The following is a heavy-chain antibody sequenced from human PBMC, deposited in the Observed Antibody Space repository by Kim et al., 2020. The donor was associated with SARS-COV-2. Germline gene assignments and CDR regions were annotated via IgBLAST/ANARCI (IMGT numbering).Heavy chain of an antibody. CDR3: ARAMGITIFGVVIVNWFDP. CDR2: IYYSGST. V-gene: IGHV4-31*03. Sequence: SETLSLTCTVSGGSISSGGYYWSWFRQHPGKGLEWIGYIYYSGSTYYNPSLKRRVTISVDTSKNQFSLKLSSVTAADTAVYYCARAMGITIFGVVIVNWFDPWGQGTLVTVSS. D-gene: IGHD3-3*01. J-gene: IGHJ5*02. CDR1: GGSISSGGYY.